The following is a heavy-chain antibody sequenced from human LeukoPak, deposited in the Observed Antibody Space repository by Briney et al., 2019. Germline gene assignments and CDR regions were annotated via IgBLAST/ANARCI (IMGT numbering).Heavy chain of an antibody. J-gene: IGHJ6*02. CDR1: GFTSGIYA. CDR3: AKEIGYSNSWNVVLGSMDV. D-gene: IGHD6-13*01. V-gene: IGHV3-23*01. CDR2: ISGSGGST. Sequence: PGGSLRLSCAASGFTSGIYAMNWVRQAPGKGLEWVSGISGSGGSTYYADSVKDRFTISRDNSKNTLYLQMISLRGEDTAVYYCAKEIGYSNSWNVVLGSMDVWGQGTTVTVSS.